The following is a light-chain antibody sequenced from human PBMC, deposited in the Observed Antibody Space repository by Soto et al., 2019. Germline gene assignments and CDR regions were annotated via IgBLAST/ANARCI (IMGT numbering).Light chain of an antibody. J-gene: IGKJ4*01. CDR1: QSISNF. Sequence: DIQMTQSPSSLSASVGDRVTITCRASQSISNFLHWYQQRPGKAPKLLIYAVSSLQRGISPRFSGSGSGTDFTLTISSLQPEDFGTYYCQQTYYSPLNFGGGTKVEI. V-gene: IGKV1-39*01. CDR2: AVS. CDR3: QQTYYSPLN.